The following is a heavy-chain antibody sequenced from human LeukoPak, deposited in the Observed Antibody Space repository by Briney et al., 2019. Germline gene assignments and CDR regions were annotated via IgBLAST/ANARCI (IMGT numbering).Heavy chain of an antibody. V-gene: IGHV1-18*01. CDR1: GYTFTSYG. CDR2: ISAYNGNT. CDR3: ARLSGDYVIGYMDV. D-gene: IGHD4-17*01. J-gene: IGHJ6*03. Sequence: GASVKVSCKASGYTFTSYGISWVRQAPGQGLEWMGWISAYNGNTNSAQKLQGRVTMTTDTSTSTAYMELRSLRSDDTAVYYCARLSGDYVIGYMDVWGKGTTVTISS.